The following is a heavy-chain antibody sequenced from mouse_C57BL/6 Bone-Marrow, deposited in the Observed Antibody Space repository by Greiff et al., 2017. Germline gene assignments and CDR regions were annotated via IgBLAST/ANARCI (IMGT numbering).Heavy chain of an antibody. J-gene: IGHJ3*01. CDR3: ARDGRQLRLLFAY. Sequence: EVKVVESGGGLVKPGGSLKLSCAASGFTFSSYTMSWVRQTPEKRLEWVATISGGGGNTYYAASVKGRFTISRDNAKNTLYLQMSHLKSEDTAMYYCARDGRQLRLLFAYWGQGTLVTVSA. CDR1: GFTFSSYT. V-gene: IGHV5-9*04. CDR2: ISGGGGNT. D-gene: IGHD3-2*02.